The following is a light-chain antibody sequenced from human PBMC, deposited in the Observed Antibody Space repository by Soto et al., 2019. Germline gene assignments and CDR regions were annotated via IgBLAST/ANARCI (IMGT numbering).Light chain of an antibody. V-gene: IGLV2-8*01. CDR2: EVT. CDR3: QSYDGSLSGSV. Sequence: QSALTQPPSASGSPGQSVTISCTGSRNDVGGHKFVSWYQHHPGRSPKLIIYEVTQRPSGVPHRFSGSKSDNTASLTVSGLQPEDEAAYYCQSYDGSLSGSVFGGGTKLTVL. CDR1: RNDVGGHKF. J-gene: IGLJ3*02.